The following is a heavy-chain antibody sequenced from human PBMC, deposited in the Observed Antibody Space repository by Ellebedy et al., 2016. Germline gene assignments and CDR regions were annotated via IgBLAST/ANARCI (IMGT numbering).Heavy chain of an antibody. Sequence: ASVKVSCXASGYTFTTFSITWVRQVPGQGLDWIRFFNTFSGNTKFAQKFQGRVSMTTDSSTHTAYMDLRSLRSDDTAMYYCAKTSGWGYGENWGQGTLVTVSS. CDR3: AKTSGWGYGEN. D-gene: IGHD3-10*01. CDR1: GYTFTTFS. CDR2: FNTFSGNT. V-gene: IGHV1-18*04. J-gene: IGHJ4*02.